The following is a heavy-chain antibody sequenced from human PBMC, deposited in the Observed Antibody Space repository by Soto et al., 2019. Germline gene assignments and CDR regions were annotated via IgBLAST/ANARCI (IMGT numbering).Heavy chain of an antibody. CDR2: IYYSGST. CDR3: ASSNIAAAGFYYYALDV. Sequence: SETLSLTCTVSGGSISSYYRSWIRQPPGKGLEWIGYIYYSGSTNYNPSLKSRVTISVDTSKIQFSLKLSSVTAADTAVYYCASSNIAAAGFYYYALDVWGRGTTVTV. J-gene: IGHJ6*02. D-gene: IGHD6-13*01. V-gene: IGHV4-59*01. CDR1: GGSISSYY.